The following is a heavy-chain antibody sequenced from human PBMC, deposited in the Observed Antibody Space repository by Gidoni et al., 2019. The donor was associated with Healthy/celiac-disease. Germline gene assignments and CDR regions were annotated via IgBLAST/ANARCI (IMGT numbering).Heavy chain of an antibody. CDR1: GFTFSSYA. D-gene: IGHD3-9*01. CDR2: ISGSGGST. Sequence: EVQLLESGGGLVQPGGSLRLSCAASGFTFSSYAMSWVRQAPGKGLEWVSAISGSGGSTYYADSVKGRFTISRDNSKNTLYLQMNSLRAEDTAVYYCAKILTLRYFDWLLGEDFDYWGQGTLVTVSS. J-gene: IGHJ4*02. V-gene: IGHV3-23*01. CDR3: AKILTLRYFDWLLGEDFDY.